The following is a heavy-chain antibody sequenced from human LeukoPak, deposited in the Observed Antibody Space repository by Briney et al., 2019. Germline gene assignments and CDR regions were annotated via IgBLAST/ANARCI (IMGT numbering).Heavy chain of an antibody. Sequence: SETLSLTCAVSGYSISCGYYWGWIRQPPGKGLEWIGSIYHSGSTYYNPSLKSRVTISVDTSKNQFSLKLSSVTAADTAVYYCARDQWFGDQYYYGMDVWDNGTTVTVSS. CDR2: IYHSGST. CDR3: ARDQWFGDQYYYGMDV. V-gene: IGHV4-38-2*02. J-gene: IGHJ6*04. CDR1: GYSISCGYY. D-gene: IGHD3-10*01.